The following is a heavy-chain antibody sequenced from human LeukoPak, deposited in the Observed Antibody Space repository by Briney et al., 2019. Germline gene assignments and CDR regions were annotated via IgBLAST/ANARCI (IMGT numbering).Heavy chain of an antibody. Sequence: GESLKISCKGSGYSFASYWIGWVRQMPGKGLEWMGIIYPDDSDTRYSPSFQGQVTISADKSIATAYLQWSSLKASDSAMYYCARLRQQLVAAFDIWGQGTMVTVSS. CDR3: ARLRQQLVAAFDI. CDR1: GYSFASYW. J-gene: IGHJ3*02. D-gene: IGHD6-13*01. CDR2: IYPDDSDT. V-gene: IGHV5-51*01.